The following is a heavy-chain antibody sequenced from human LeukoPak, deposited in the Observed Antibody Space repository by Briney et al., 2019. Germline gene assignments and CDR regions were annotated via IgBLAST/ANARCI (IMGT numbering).Heavy chain of an antibody. D-gene: IGHD1-26*01. CDR3: AKVGATFAFDI. CDR1: GFTFSSYG. V-gene: IGHV3-30*18. Sequence: GGSLRLSCEASGFTFSSYGMHWVRQAPGKGLEWVAVISYDGSNKYYADSVKGRFAISRDNSKNTLYLQMNSLRAEDTAVYYCAKVGATFAFDIWGQGTMVTVSS. J-gene: IGHJ3*02. CDR2: ISYDGSNK.